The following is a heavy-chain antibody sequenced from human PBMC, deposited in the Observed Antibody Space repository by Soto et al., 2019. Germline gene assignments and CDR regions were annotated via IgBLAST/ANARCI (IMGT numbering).Heavy chain of an antibody. J-gene: IGHJ5*02. V-gene: IGHV3-11*01. D-gene: IGHD1-20*01. CDR1: GFIFSDSS. CDR2: ISSGGGTS. Sequence: VQLLESGGGLVQPGGPLRLPCAASGFIFSDSSMTWIRQAPGKGREWISDISSGGGTSYFADPVRGRFTISRDNANNSLYLQMNNLRAEDTAIYYCARRLTGRTTGDWFDPWGQGTLVTVSS. CDR3: ARRLTGRTTGDWFDP.